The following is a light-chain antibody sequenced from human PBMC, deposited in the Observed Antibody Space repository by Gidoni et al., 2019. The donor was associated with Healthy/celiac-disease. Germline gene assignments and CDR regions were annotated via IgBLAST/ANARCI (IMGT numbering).Light chain of an antibody. CDR1: QDISNY. Sequence: IQLPHSPSSLSASLGDRVTITCQPSQDISNYLNWYQQKPGKAPKLLSYDASNLETGVPSRFSGSGAGTDFTFTISSLQPEDIATYYCQQYDNLPLTFGGGTKVEIK. CDR3: QQYDNLPLT. V-gene: IGKV1-33*01. CDR2: DAS. J-gene: IGKJ4*01.